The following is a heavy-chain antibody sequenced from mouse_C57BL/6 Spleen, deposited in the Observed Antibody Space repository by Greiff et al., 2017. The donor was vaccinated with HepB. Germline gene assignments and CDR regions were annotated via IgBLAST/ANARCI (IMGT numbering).Heavy chain of an antibody. J-gene: IGHJ2*01. CDR2: IYPGDGDT. CDR3: ARILYYYGSSYDY. D-gene: IGHD1-1*01. Sequence: VKLVESGAELVKPGASVKISCKASGYAFSSYWMNWVKQRPGKGLEWIGQIYPGDGDTNYNGKFKGKATLTADKSSSTAYMQLSSLTSEDSAVYFCARILYYYGSSYDYWGQGTTLTVSS. CDR1: GYAFSSYW. V-gene: IGHV1-80*01.